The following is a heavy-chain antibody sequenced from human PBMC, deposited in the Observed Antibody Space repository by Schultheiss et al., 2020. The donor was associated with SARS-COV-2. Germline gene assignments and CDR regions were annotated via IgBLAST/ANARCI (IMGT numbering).Heavy chain of an antibody. Sequence: SETLSLTCAVYGGSFSGYYWSWIRQHPGKGLEWIGYIYYSGSTYYNPSLKSRVTISVDTSKNQFSLKLSSVTAADTAVYYCASGVRVATPIGYYYYGMDVWGQGTTVTVSS. V-gene: IGHV4-34*01. CDR1: GGSFSGYY. J-gene: IGHJ6*02. D-gene: IGHD5-12*01. CDR2: IYYSGST. CDR3: ASGVRVATPIGYYYYGMDV.